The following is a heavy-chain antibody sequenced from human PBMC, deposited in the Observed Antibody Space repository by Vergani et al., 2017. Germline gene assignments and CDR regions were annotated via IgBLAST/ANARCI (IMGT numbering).Heavy chain of an antibody. CDR1: GFTLSNYD. J-gene: IGHJ4*02. CDR3: AKHFRGWGIDY. Sequence: QVQLVESGGGVVQPGRSLRLSCATSGFTLSNYDMQWIRQGPGKGLEFVAFIQFDGSNQYYADSVKGRFTLSRDSSKNTLYLQMNSLRTDDTATYYCAKHFRGWGIDYWGQGTQVIVSS. D-gene: IGHD3-16*01. V-gene: IGHV3-30*02. CDR2: IQFDGSNQ.